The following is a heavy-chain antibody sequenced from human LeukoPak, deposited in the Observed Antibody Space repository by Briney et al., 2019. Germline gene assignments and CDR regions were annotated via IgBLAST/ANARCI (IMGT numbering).Heavy chain of an antibody. CDR3: ARSPGWDGSGRYYPPNYFDY. Sequence: PGGPLRLSCAASGFTFGDYAMHWVRQAPGKGLEWVSGISWNSGSIGYADSVKGRFTITRDNAKNSLYLQMNSLRAGDTAVYYCARSPGWDGSGRYYPPNYFDYWGQGTLVTVSS. D-gene: IGHD3-10*01. CDR1: GFTFGDYA. J-gene: IGHJ4*02. CDR2: ISWNSGSI. V-gene: IGHV3-9*01.